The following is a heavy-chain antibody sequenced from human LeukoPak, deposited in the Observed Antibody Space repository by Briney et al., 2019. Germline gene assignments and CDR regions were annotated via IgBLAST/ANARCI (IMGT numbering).Heavy chain of an antibody. D-gene: IGHD6-13*01. CDR2: IYYRGST. CDR1: GGSFISGIYY. J-gene: IGHJ4*02. CDR3: ARLLPIAAAGGHYFDY. V-gene: IGHV4-39*01. Sequence: PSETLSLTCNVSGGSFISGIYYWGWVRQLPGKGLEWIASIYYRGSTYYNQSLKSRVTISVDTSKKQFSLKVTSVTAADTAVYYCARLLPIAAAGGHYFDYWGQGTLVTVSS.